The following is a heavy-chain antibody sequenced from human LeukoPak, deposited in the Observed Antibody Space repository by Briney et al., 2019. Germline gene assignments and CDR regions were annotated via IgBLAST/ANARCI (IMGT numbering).Heavy chain of an antibody. CDR1: GFPFETNA. D-gene: IGHD5-18*01. CDR2: IGNTET. V-gene: IGHV3-23*01. J-gene: IGHJ4*02. CDR3: AKDWIQFNRVFDCFDS. Sequence: GSLRLSCATSGFPFETNAMSWVRQAPGKGLEWVATIGNTETFYADSVTGRFTISRDNSKNTVNLQMNRLRVEDTAIYYSAKDWIQFNRVFDCFDSWGQGTLVTVSS.